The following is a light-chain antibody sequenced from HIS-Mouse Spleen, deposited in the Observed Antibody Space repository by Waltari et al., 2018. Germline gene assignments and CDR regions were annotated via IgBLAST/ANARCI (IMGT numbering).Light chain of an antibody. CDR3: QQLNSYPPT. V-gene: IGKV1-9*01. Sequence: DIQLTQSPSFLSASVGDRVTITCRASQGISSYLAWYQQKPGKAPKLLIYAASTLQSGGPARCSGSGSGTEFTLTISSLQPEEFATYYCQQLNSYPPTFGQGTKVEIK. J-gene: IGKJ1*01. CDR1: QGISSY. CDR2: AAS.